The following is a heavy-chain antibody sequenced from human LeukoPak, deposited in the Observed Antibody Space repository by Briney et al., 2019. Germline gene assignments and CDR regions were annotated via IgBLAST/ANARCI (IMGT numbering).Heavy chain of an antibody. CDR3: ARIGYSSSSFDF. CDR1: GFTFSSYW. V-gene: IGHV3-7*05. D-gene: IGHD6-6*01. J-gene: IGHJ4*02. CDR2: IKQDGSVE. Sequence: GGSLRLSCAASGFTFSSYWMSWGRQAPGKGLEWVANIKQDGSVEYYVVSVKGRFTISRDNAKESLYLQMNSLRAEDTAVYYCARIGYSSSSFDFWGQGTLVTVSS.